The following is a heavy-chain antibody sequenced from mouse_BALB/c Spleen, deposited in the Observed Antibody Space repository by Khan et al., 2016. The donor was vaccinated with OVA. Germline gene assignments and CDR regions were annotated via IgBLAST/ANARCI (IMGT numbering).Heavy chain of an antibody. CDR1: GYTFTAYD. J-gene: IGHJ4*01. CDR3: ARERSRWVGMDY. D-gene: IGHD1-1*01. CDR2: IYPGGGST. V-gene: IGHV1S56*01. Sequence: QVQLKQSGPELVKPGALVKISCKASGYTFTAYDINWVKQRPGQGLEWIGWIYPGGGSTEYNENLKGKATLTADTSSSTAYMQLSSLTSENSAVSFCARERSRWVGMDYWGQGTSVSVSS.